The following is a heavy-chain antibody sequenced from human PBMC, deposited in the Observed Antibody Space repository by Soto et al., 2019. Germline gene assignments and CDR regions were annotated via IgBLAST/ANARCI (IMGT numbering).Heavy chain of an antibody. V-gene: IGHV3-33*01. J-gene: IGHJ4*02. D-gene: IGHD1-26*01. Sequence: QVQLVESGGGVVQPGRSLRLSCAASGFSFTSYAMHWVRQAPGKGLEWVAIIWYDGSEKYYTDSVKGRFTISRDNSKNTVYLQVNSLRAEDTAVYYCARGAYKDASAFDSWGQGTPVIVSS. CDR2: IWYDGSEK. CDR3: ARGAYKDASAFDS. CDR1: GFSFTSYA.